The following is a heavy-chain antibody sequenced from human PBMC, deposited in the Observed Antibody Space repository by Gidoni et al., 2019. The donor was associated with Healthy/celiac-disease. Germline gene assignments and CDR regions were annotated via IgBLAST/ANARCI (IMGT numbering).Heavy chain of an antibody. J-gene: IGHJ6*02. Sequence: QVQLQESAPGLVKPSETLSLTCTVPGGSISSYYWSWIRQPPGKGLEWNGYIYYSGSTTYNPSLKSRVTISVDTSKNQFSLKLSSVTAADTAVYYCARGGIVVVPAAMSRYYYYYYGMDVWGQGTTVTVSS. V-gene: IGHV4-59*01. CDR2: IYYSGST. CDR1: GGSISSYY. D-gene: IGHD2-2*01. CDR3: ARGGIVVVPAAMSRYYYYYYGMDV.